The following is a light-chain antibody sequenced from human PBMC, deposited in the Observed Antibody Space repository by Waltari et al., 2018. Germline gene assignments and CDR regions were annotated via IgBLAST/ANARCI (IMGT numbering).Light chain of an antibody. Sequence: DIVLTQSPGTLSLSPGERATLSCMASQTISNTYLVWFQQKRGQAPRLLIYGASNRATGIPDRFSGSGSGTDFTLTISRLEPEDVAMYYCQHYGSPPGTFGQGTNVEIK. J-gene: IGKJ1*01. CDR1: QTISNTY. V-gene: IGKV3-20*01. CDR3: QHYGSPPGT. CDR2: GAS.